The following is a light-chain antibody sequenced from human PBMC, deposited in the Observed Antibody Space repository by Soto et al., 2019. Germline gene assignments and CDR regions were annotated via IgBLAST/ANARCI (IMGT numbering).Light chain of an antibody. V-gene: IGKV1-12*01. CDR1: QDISSW. CDR3: QQSNRFPLT. Sequence: DIQMTQSPSSVSAFVGDRVTITCRASQDISSWLAWYQQKPGKAPKLLIYAASSLESGVPSRFSGSGSGTIFILTISSLQPEDFATYYCQQSNRFPLTFGQGTRLEIK. J-gene: IGKJ5*01. CDR2: AAS.